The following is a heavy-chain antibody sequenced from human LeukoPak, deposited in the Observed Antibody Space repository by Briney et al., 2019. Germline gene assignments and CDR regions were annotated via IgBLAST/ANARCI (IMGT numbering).Heavy chain of an antibody. CDR2: ISAYNGNT. CDR1: GYTFSSYG. Sequence: ASVKVSCKASGYTFSSYGISWVRQAPGQGLEWMGWISAYNGNTKYAQKLQGRVTMTTDTSASTTYMELRSLRSDDTAVYYCARGRGYCSSTSCRRGIFDYWGQGTLVTVSP. D-gene: IGHD2-2*01. CDR3: ARGRGYCSSTSCRRGIFDY. V-gene: IGHV1-18*01. J-gene: IGHJ4*02.